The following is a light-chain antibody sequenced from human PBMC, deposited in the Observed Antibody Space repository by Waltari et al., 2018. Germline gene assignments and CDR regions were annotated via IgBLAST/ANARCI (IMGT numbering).Light chain of an antibody. CDR3: QHYYDNPLT. CDR1: QNIYSN. Sequence: IQMTQSPSALSASVGDRVAISCRASQNIYSNLAWYQQKPGKAPKLLIYAASSLQSGIPSRFSGSGSGTDFTLTISSLQPEDSAAYYCQHYYDNPLTFGGGTKVEIK. V-gene: IGKV1-6*01. J-gene: IGKJ4*01. CDR2: AAS.